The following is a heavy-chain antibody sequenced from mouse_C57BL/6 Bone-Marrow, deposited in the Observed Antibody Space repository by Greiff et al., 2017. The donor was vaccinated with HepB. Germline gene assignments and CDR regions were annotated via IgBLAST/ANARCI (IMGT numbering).Heavy chain of an antibody. D-gene: IGHD2-14*01. Sequence: VQLQQSGAELVRPGTSVKVSCKASGYAFTNYLIEWVKQRPGQGLEWIGVINPGSGGTNYNEKFKGKATLTADNSSSTAYMQLSSLTSEDSAVYFCARDVRGWFAYWGQGTLVTVSA. CDR2: INPGSGGT. CDR1: GYAFTNYL. J-gene: IGHJ3*01. CDR3: ARDVRGWFAY. V-gene: IGHV1-54*01.